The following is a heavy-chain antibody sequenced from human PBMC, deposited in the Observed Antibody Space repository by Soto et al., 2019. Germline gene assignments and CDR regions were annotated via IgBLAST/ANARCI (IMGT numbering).Heavy chain of an antibody. J-gene: IGHJ4*02. Sequence: PGGSLRLSCAASGLTFSSYAMHWVRQAPGKGLEWVAVISYDGSNKYYADSVKGRFTISRDNSKNTLYLQMNTLRVEDTAVYYCARAPTTVTTSYYFDYWGQGTLVTVS. CDR1: GLTFSSYA. D-gene: IGHD4-17*01. V-gene: IGHV3-30-3*01. CDR3: ARAPTTVTTSYYFDY. CDR2: ISYDGSNK.